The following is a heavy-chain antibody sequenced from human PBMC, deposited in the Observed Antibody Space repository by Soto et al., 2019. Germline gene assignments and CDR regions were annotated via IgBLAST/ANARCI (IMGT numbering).Heavy chain of an antibody. V-gene: IGHV4-34*01. Sequence: SETLSLTCAVYGGSFSGYYWSWIRQPPGKGLEWIGEINHSGSTNYNPSLKSRVTISVDTSKNQFSLKLSSVTAADTAVYYCARGRDSWSYYFDYWGQGTLVTVSS. D-gene: IGHD6-13*01. CDR3: ARGRDSWSYYFDY. CDR2: INHSGST. CDR1: GGSFSGYY. J-gene: IGHJ4*02.